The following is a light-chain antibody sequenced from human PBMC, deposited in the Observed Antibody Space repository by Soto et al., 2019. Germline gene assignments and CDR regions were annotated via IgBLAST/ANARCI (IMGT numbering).Light chain of an antibody. Sequence: DIQMTQSPSTLSASVGDRVTITCRASQSFTGMLAWYQQKPGKAPKLLIYDASTLESGVPSRFSGSGSGTEFTLTIRRLQPDDFATYYCQQYQSYSTFGQGTKVDIK. V-gene: IGKV1-5*01. CDR2: DAS. CDR3: QQYQSYST. J-gene: IGKJ2*01. CDR1: QSFTGM.